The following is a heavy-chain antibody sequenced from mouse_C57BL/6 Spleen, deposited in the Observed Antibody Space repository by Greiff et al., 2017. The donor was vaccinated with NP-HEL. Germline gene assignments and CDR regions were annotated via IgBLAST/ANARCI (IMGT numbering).Heavy chain of an antibody. D-gene: IGHD1-3*01. J-gene: IGHJ1*03. CDR2: IRNKANGYTT. CDR3: ARTNYGYFDV. V-gene: IGHV7-3*01. Sequence: EVKLMESGGGLVQPGGSLSLSCAASGFTFTDYYMSWVRQPPGNALEWLGFIRNKANGYTTEYSASVKGRFTISRDNSQSILYLQMNALRAEDSATYYCARTNYGYFDVWGTGTTVTVSS. CDR1: GFTFTDYY.